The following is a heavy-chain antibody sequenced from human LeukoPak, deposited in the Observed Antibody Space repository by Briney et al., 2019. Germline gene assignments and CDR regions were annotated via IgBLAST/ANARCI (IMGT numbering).Heavy chain of an antibody. CDR3: AALPYYDSSGYSPGLDAFDI. V-gene: IGHV1-46*01. CDR2: INPSGGST. D-gene: IGHD3-22*01. J-gene: IGHJ3*02. CDR1: GYTFTSYY. Sequence: ASVKVSCKASGYTFTSYYMHWVRQAPGQGLEWMGIINPSGGSTSYAQKFQGRVTMTRDMSTSTAYMELSSLRSEDTAVYYCAALPYYDSSGYSPGLDAFDIWGQGTMVTVSS.